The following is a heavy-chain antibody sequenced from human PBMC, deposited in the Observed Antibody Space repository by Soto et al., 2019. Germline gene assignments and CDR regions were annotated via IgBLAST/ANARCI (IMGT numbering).Heavy chain of an antibody. CDR3: ARDQDTAMEYYYGMDV. CDR2: ISYDGSNK. J-gene: IGHJ6*02. Sequence: QVQLVESGGGVVQPGRSLRLSCAASGFTFSSYAMHWVRQAPGKGLEWVAVISYDGSNKYYENSVKGRFTISRDNSKNTLYLQMNSLRAEDTAVYYCARDQDTAMEYYYGMDVWGQGTTVTVSS. CDR1: GFTFSSYA. D-gene: IGHD5-18*01. V-gene: IGHV3-30-3*01.